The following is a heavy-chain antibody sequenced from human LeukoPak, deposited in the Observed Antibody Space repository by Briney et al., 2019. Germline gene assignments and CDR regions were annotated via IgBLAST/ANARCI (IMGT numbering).Heavy chain of an antibody. CDR1: GFTLSNYE. CDR3: TRETIDCGGDCYDY. CDR2: ITADGSMA. J-gene: IGHJ4*02. V-gene: IGHV3-48*03. Sequence: PGGSLRLSCAASGFTLSNYEMNWVRQAPGKGLEWISYITADGSMAYYAGSVKGRLTISRDNAKNSLYLQMNSLRADDTAVYYCTRETIDCGGDCYDYWGQGTLATVSS. D-gene: IGHD2-21*01.